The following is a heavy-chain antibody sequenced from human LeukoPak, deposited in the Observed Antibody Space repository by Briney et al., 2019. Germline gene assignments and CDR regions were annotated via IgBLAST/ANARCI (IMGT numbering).Heavy chain of an antibody. CDR2: IIGSGGGT. CDR1: RFIFSSYA. J-gene: IGHJ4*02. Sequence: PGGSLRLSCAASRFIFSSYAMSWVRQAPGKGLEWVSRIIGSGGGTYYADPVKGRFTISRDNSKNTLDLQMNSLRAEDTAVYYCAKMSGDCSSTICSSFDYWGQGTLVTVSS. V-gene: IGHV3-23*01. CDR3: AKMSGDCSSTICSSFDY. D-gene: IGHD2-2*01.